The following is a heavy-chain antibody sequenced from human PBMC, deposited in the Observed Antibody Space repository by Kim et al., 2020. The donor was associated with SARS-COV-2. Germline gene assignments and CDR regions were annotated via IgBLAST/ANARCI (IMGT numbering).Heavy chain of an antibody. Sequence: GGSLRLSCAASGFTFSSYSMNWVRQAPGKGLEWVSSISSSSSYIYYADSVKGRFTISRDNAKNSLYLQMNSLRAEDTAVYYCARDLKMATPNYGMDVWGQGTTVTVSS. V-gene: IGHV3-21*01. D-gene: IGHD5-12*01. CDR2: ISSSSSYI. CDR3: ARDLKMATPNYGMDV. CDR1: GFTFSSYS. J-gene: IGHJ6*02.